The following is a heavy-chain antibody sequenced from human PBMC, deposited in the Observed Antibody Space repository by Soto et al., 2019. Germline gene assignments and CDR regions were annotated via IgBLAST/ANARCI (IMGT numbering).Heavy chain of an antibody. CDR3: ARDFNDFWSGYYTPNRYYYYYYMDV. V-gene: IGHV3-11*01. J-gene: IGHJ6*03. CDR2: ISSSGSTI. Sequence: GSLRLSCAASGFTFSDYYMSWIRQAPGKGLEWVSYISSSGSTIYYADSVKGRFTISRDNAKNSLYLQMNSLRAEDTAVYYCARDFNDFWSGYYTPNRYYYYYYMDVWGKGTTVTVSS. CDR1: GFTFSDYY. D-gene: IGHD3-3*01.